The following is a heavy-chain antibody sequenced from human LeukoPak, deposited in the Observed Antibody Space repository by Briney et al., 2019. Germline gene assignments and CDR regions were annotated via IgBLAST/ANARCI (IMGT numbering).Heavy chain of an antibody. J-gene: IGHJ4*02. V-gene: IGHV4-59*12. D-gene: IGHD2-2*01. CDR2: ISYSGFT. CDR3: ARANGLVPAAMRYFDY. Sequence: PSETLSLTCTVSGGSISSYQWSWIRQPPGKGLEWIGYISYSGFTNYNPSLKSRVTISLDTSKNQFSLKLSSVTAADTAVYYCARANGLVPAAMRYFDYWGQGTLVTVSS. CDR1: GGSISSYQ.